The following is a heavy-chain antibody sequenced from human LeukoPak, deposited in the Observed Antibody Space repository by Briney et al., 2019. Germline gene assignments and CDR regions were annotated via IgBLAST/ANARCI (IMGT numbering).Heavy chain of an antibody. CDR1: GFSFSSYT. CDR3: ARVRTVIRDAFDI. V-gene: IGHV3-21*01. D-gene: IGHD2-21*01. CDR2: ISSRSNFI. Sequence: GGSLRLSCAASGFSFSSYTMNWVRQAPGKGLEWVSSISSRSNFIYYADSVKGRFTISRDNAKNSLYLQMNSLRAEDSAVYYCARVRTVIRDAFDIWGQGTMVTVPS. J-gene: IGHJ3*02.